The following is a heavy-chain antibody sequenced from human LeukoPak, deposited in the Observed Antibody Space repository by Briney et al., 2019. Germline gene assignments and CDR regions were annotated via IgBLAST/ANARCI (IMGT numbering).Heavy chain of an antibody. CDR1: GFTFSSYA. CDR2: ISINGGSA. J-gene: IGHJ4*02. D-gene: IGHD5-24*01. CDR3: AKDRDAYRVFDY. Sequence: PGGSLRLSCAASGFTFSSYAMNWVRQAPGKGLEWVSAISINGGSAYYADSVKGRFTISRDNSKNTLYLQMNSLGAEDTAVYYCAKDRDAYRVFDYWGQGTLVTVSS. V-gene: IGHV3-23*01.